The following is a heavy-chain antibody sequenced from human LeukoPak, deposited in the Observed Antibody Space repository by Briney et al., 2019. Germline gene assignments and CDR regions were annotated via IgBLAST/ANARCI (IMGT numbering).Heavy chain of an antibody. V-gene: IGHV5-51*01. CDR1: GYTFTNYW. J-gene: IGHJ4*02. D-gene: IGHD1-26*01. CDR2: IYPGGSDT. CDR3: ARQDPVGATLKD. Sequence: GESLKISCKASGYTFTNYWIGWVRQMPGKGLEWMGIIYPGGSDTRYSPSFQGQVTISADKSITTAYLQWSSLKASDTAIYYCARQDPVGATLKDWGQGTLVTVSS.